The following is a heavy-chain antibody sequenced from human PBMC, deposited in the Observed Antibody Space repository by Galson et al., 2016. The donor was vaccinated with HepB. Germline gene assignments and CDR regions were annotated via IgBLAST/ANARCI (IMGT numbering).Heavy chain of an antibody. V-gene: IGHV1-46*01. Sequence: SVKVSCKASGYGFASYHMQWVRQAPGQGLEWMGTIHPSGVTTRLAQEFQDRLTLTRDTPTSTFYLELTSLRSDDTAVYFCAKDSNNWSFDYWGQGTLVTVSS. CDR3: AKDSNNWSFDY. J-gene: IGHJ4*02. CDR2: IHPSGVTT. CDR1: GYGFASYH. D-gene: IGHD1-1*01.